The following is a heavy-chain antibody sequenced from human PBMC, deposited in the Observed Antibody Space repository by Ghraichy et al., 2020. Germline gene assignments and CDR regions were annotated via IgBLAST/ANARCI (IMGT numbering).Heavy chain of an antibody. V-gene: IGHV3-53*01. CDR1: GFTVSNNY. J-gene: IGHJ4*02. Sequence: SCAASGFTVSNNYMSWVRQAPGKGLEWVSLIYSGGGTLYADSVKGRFTISRDSSKNTLYLQMNSLRAEDTAVYYCTRDSNGMAKTPGWGQGTLVTVSS. CDR2: IYSGGGT. D-gene: IGHD5-24*01. CDR3: TRDSNGMAKTPG.